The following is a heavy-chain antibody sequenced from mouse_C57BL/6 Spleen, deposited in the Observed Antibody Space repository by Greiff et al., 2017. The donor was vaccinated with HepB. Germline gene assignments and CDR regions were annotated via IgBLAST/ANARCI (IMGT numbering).Heavy chain of an antibody. CDR3: ARAPHYYGSSYDWYFDV. J-gene: IGHJ1*03. D-gene: IGHD1-1*01. V-gene: IGHV5-12*01. Sequence: EVQLVESGGGLVQPGGSLKLSCAASGFTFSDYYMYWVRQTPEKRLEWVAYISNGGGSTYYPDTVKGRFTISRDNAKNTLYLQMSRLKSEDTAMYYCARAPHYYGSSYDWYFDVWGTGTTVTVSS. CDR1: GFTFSDYY. CDR2: ISNGGGST.